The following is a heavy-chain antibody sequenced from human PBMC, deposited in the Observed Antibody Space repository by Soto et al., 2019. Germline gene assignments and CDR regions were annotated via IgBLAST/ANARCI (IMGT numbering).Heavy chain of an antibody. D-gene: IGHD6-19*01. CDR1: GDSISSGDYY. CDR3: ASHYRRRGWEWATEPLFDY. J-gene: IGHJ4*02. CDR2: IYYSGST. V-gene: IGHV4-61*08. Sequence: SETLSLACNVSGDSISSGDYYWSWIRQPPDKGLEWIGYIYYSGSTNCNPSLKSRVTISIDTPKNQFSLKLSSVTAADTAVYYCASHYRRRGWEWATEPLFDYWGQGTLVTVSS.